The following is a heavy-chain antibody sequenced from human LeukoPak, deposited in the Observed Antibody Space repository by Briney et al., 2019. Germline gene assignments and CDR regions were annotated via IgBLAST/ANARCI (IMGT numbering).Heavy chain of an antibody. CDR3: AKVPDRTVTTLGYFQH. Sequence: GGSLRLSCAASGFTFSSYAMSWVRQAPGKGLEWVSAISGSGGSTYYADSVKGRFTISRDNSKNTLYLQMNSLRAEDTAVYYCAKVPDRTVTTLGYFQHWGQGTLVTVSS. D-gene: IGHD4-17*01. V-gene: IGHV3-23*01. CDR1: GFTFSSYA. J-gene: IGHJ1*01. CDR2: ISGSGGST.